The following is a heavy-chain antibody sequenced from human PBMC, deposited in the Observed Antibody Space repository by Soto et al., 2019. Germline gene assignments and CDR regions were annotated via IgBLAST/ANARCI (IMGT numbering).Heavy chain of an antibody. CDR2: ISSSSSYI. CDR3: VAFAYQLHTLDY. D-gene: IGHD2-2*01. Sequence: EVQLVESGGGLVKPGGSLRLSCAASGFTFSSYSMNWVRQAPGKGLEWVSSISSSSSYIYYADSVKGRFTISRDNAKNSLYLQMNSLRAEDTAVYYCVAFAYQLHTLDYWGQGTLVTVSS. CDR1: GFTFSSYS. J-gene: IGHJ4*02. V-gene: IGHV3-21*01.